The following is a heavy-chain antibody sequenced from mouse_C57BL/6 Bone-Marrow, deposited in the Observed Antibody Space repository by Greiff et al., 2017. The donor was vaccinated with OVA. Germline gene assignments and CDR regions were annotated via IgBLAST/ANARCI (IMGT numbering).Heavy chain of an antibody. CDR1: GFTFSSYA. D-gene: IGHD2-4*01. J-gene: IGHJ4*01. CDR2: ISDGGSYT. CDR3: ARGEDYGEYAMDY. V-gene: IGHV5-4*01. Sequence: EVQRVESGGGLVKPGGSLKLSCAASGFTFSSYAMSWVRQTPEKSLEWVATISDGGSYTYYPDNVKGRFTISRDNAKNNLYMQMSHLKSEDSAMYYCARGEDYGEYAMDYWGQGTSVTVSS.